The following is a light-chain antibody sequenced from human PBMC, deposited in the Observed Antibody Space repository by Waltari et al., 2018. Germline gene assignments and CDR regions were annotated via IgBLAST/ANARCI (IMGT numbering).Light chain of an antibody. CDR2: EDG. V-gene: IGLV6-57*03. Sequence: NVLLTQPHSVSESPGKTVTISCTRSSGSIASNYVQWYQQRPGSAPTIVIYEDGQRPSGVPDRFSGSIDSSANSASLTISGLKTEDEADYYCQTYDSTKIHVVFGGGTKLTVL. CDR1: SGSIASNY. J-gene: IGLJ2*01. CDR3: QTYDSTKIHVV.